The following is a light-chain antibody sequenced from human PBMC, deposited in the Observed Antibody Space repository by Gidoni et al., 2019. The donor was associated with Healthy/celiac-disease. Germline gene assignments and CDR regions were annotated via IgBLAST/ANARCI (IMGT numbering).Light chain of an antibody. CDR1: SSNIGSNT. J-gene: IGLJ2*01. V-gene: IGLV1-44*01. CDR3: AAWDDSLNGLV. CDR2: SNN. Sequence: SLLTQPPSASGAPGQRVTLSCSGSSSNIGSNTVNWYQQLPGTAPKLIIYSNNQRPSGGPDRFSGSKSGTSASMAISGLQSEEEDDYYCAAWDDSLNGLVFGGGTKLTV.